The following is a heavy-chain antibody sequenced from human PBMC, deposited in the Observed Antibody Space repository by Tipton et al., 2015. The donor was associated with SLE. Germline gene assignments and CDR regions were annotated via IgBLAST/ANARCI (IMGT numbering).Heavy chain of an antibody. D-gene: IGHD3-22*01. V-gene: IGHV4-30-4*01. CDR2: IYYSGST. CDR1: GGSISSGDYY. CDR3: ARVERYYYDSSGYGGDY. Sequence: LRLSCTVSGGSISSGDYYWSWIRQPPGKGLEWIGYIYYSGSTYYNPSLKSRVTISVDTSKNQFSLKLSSVTAADTAVYYCARVERYYYDSSGYGGDYWGQGTLVTVSS. J-gene: IGHJ4*02.